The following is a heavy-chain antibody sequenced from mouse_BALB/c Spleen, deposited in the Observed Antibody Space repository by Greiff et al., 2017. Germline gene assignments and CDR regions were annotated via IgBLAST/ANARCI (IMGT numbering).Heavy chain of an antibody. Sequence: QVQLQQSGADLAKPGASVKMSCKASGYTFTSYWMHWVKQRPGQGLEWIGYINPSTGYTEYNQKFKDKATLTADKSSSTAYMQLSSLTSEDSAVYYCARWGGNYAMDYWGQGTSVTVSS. CDR2: INPSTGYT. CDR1: GYTFTSYW. V-gene: IGHV1-7*01. CDR3: ARWGGNYAMDY. D-gene: IGHD1-1*02. J-gene: IGHJ4*01.